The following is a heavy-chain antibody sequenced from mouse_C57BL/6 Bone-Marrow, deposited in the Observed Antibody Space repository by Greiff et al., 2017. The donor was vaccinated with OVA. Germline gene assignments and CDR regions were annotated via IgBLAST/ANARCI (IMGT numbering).Heavy chain of an antibody. J-gene: IGHJ3*01. D-gene: IGHD1-1*01. CDR1: GYTFTDYY. CDR3: EGIITTVVASAY. Sequence: VQLKQSGPVLVKPGASVKMSCKASGYTFTDYYMNWVKQSHGKSLEWIGVINPYNGGTSYNQKFKGKATLTVDKSSSTAYMELNSLTSEDSAVYYCEGIITTVVASAYWGQGTLVTVSA. CDR2: INPYNGGT. V-gene: IGHV1-19*01.